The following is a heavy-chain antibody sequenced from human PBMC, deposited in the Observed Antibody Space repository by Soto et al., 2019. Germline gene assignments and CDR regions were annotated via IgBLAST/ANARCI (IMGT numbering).Heavy chain of an antibody. J-gene: IGHJ4*02. CDR1: GFTFSSYG. CDR3: AKDNTPHTAMVTADFDY. Sequence: GGSLRLSCAASGFTFSSYGMHWVRQAPGKGLEWVAVISYDGSNKYYADSVKGRFTISRDNSKNTLYLQMNSLRAEDTAVYYCAKDNTPHTAMVTADFDYWGQGTLVTVSS. CDR2: ISYDGSNK. V-gene: IGHV3-30*18. D-gene: IGHD5-18*01.